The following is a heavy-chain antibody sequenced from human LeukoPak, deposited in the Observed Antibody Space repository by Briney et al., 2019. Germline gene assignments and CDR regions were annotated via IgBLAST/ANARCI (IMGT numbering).Heavy chain of an antibody. Sequence: SETLSLTCTVSGGSISSGSYYWSWIRQPAGKGLEWIGRIYTSGSTYYNPSLKSRVTISVDTSKNQFSLKLSSVTAADTAVYYCARQVLLWFGELSSGDADYWGQGTLVTVSS. J-gene: IGHJ4*02. CDR3: ARQVLLWFGELSSGDADY. D-gene: IGHD3-10*01. CDR1: GGSISSGSYY. CDR2: IYTSGST. V-gene: IGHV4-61*02.